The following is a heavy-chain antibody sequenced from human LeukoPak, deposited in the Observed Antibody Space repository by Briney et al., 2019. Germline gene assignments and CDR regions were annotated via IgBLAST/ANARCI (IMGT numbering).Heavy chain of an antibody. CDR2: IIPILGIA. J-gene: IGHJ6*02. CDR1: GCTFSSYG. D-gene: IGHD3-16*02. CDR3: ARDSSVWGSYRYYYYGMDV. Sequence: ASVNVSCKASGCTFSSYGISWVRHAPAQGLEWMGRIIPILGIANYAQKFQGRVTITADKFTSTAYMELSSLRSEDTAVYYCARDSSVWGSYRYYYYGMDVWGQGTTVTVSS. V-gene: IGHV1-69*04.